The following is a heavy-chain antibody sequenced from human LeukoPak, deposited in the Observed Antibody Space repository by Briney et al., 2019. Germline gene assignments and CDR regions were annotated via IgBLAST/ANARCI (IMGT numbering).Heavy chain of an antibody. V-gene: IGHV3-73*01. J-gene: IGHJ6*02. Sequence: GGSLRLSCAASGFTFSVSAMHWVRQASGKGLEWVGRIRSKANNYATEYDASVKGRFTISRDDSKNTAYLQMNSLRTEDTAVYYCAKGEVVPAAIYGMDVWGQGTTVTVS. D-gene: IGHD2-2*02. CDR2: IRSKANNYAT. CDR3: AKGEVVPAAIYGMDV. CDR1: GFTFSVSA.